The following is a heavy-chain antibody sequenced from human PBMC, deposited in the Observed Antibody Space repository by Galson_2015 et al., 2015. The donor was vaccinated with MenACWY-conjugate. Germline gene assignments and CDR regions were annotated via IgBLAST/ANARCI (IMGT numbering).Heavy chain of an antibody. V-gene: IGHV4-4*02. CDR1: GASISSNNW. CDR3: ARGRFPYWVVVPATTNWFDP. CDR2: IYHSGST. D-gene: IGHD2-21*02. Sequence: ETLSLTCAVSGASISSNNWWSWVRQTPGKGLEWIGEIYHSGSTNYNPSLKSRVTMSVDKSKMQFSLKLNSVTAADTAVYYCARGRFPYWVVVPATTNWFDPWDQGTLVTVSS. J-gene: IGHJ5*02.